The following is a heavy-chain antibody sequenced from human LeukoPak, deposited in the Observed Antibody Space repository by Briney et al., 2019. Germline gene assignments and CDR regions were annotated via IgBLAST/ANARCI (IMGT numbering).Heavy chain of an antibody. CDR2: IYYSGST. CDR1: GGSISSGDYY. J-gene: IGHJ4*02. V-gene: IGHV4-30-4*08. D-gene: IGHD2-21*02. CDR3: ARINAVAPTVDY. Sequence: ASETLSLTCTVSGGSISSGDYYWSWIRQPPGKGLEWIGYIYYSGSTYYNPSLKSRVTISVDTSKNQFSLKLSSVAAADTAVYYCARINAVAPTVDYWGQGTLVTVSS.